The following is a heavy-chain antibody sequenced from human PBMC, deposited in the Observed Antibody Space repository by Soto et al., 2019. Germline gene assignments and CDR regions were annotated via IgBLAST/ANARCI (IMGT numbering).Heavy chain of an antibody. CDR3: AKDRFVEDWFDP. Sequence: EVQLLESGGGLVQPGGSLRLSCAASGFTFSSYAMSWVRQAPGKGLEWVSAISGSGGSTYYTDSVKGRFTISRDNSKNTLYLQMNSLRAEDTAVYYCAKDRFVEDWFDPWGQGTLVTVSS. CDR2: ISGSGGST. CDR1: GFTFSSYA. D-gene: IGHD3-16*01. J-gene: IGHJ5*02. V-gene: IGHV3-23*01.